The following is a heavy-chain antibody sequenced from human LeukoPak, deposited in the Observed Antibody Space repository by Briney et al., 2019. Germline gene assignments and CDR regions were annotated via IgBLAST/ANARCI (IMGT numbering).Heavy chain of an antibody. J-gene: IGHJ4*02. CDR1: GGSISSYY. D-gene: IGHD3-22*01. CDR3: AITKGYDSSGYYYFDY. V-gene: IGHV4-59*01. Sequence: SETLSLTCTVSGGSISSYYWSWIRQPPGKGLEWIGYIYYSGSTNYNPSLKSRVTISVDTSKNQFSQKLSSVTAADTAVYYCAITKGYDSSGYYYFDYWGQGTLVTVSS. CDR2: IYYSGST.